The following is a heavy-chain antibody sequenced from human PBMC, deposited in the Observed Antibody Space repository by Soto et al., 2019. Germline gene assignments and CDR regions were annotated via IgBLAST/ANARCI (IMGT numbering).Heavy chain of an antibody. D-gene: IGHD3-10*01. CDR3: ALTLWFGELSQY. J-gene: IGHJ4*02. CDR2: INPSGGST. Sequence: QVQLVQSGAEVKKPGASVKVSCKASGYTFTSYYMHWVRQAPGQGLEWMGIINPSGGSTSYAQKFRGRVTMTRDTSTSTVYMELSSLRSEDTAVYYCALTLWFGELSQYWGQGTLVTVSS. V-gene: IGHV1-46*01. CDR1: GYTFTSYY.